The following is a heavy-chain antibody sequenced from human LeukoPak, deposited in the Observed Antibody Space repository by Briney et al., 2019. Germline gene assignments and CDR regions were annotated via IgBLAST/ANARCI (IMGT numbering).Heavy chain of an antibody. J-gene: IGHJ4*02. CDR2: ICYSGST. CDR1: GGSISSGDYY. D-gene: IGHD3-22*01. CDR3: AREPTEYYYDSSGYHLDY. Sequence: SQTLSLTCTVSGGSISSGDYYWSWIRQPPGKGLEWIGYICYSGSTYYNPSLKSRVTISVDTSKNQFSLKLSSVTAADTAVYYCAREPTEYYYDSSGYHLDYWGQGTLVTVSS. V-gene: IGHV4-30-4*01.